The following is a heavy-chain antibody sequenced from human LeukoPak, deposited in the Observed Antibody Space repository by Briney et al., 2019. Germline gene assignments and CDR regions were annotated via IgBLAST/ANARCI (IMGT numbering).Heavy chain of an antibody. J-gene: IGHJ3*02. D-gene: IGHD1-26*01. V-gene: IGHV3-23*01. CDR3: AKASAPYSGTYPDAFDI. CDR1: GFTFSSYA. Sequence: QPGGSLRLSCASSGFTFSSYAMSWVRHAPGKGLDGASATSGCGGRTYYADSVKGRFAISSVHYKNTLYLQMTSMRAEDTAVYYCAKASAPYSGTYPDAFDIWGQGTMVTVSS. CDR2: TSGCGGRT.